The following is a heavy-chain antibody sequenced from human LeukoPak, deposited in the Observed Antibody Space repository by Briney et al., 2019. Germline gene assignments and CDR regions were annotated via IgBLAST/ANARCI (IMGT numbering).Heavy chain of an antibody. CDR1: GFTFSGSV. V-gene: IGHV3-73*01. D-gene: IGHD6-19*01. CDR3: TGGSGWYSPDY. CDR2: ITSKPNSYAT. J-gene: IGHJ4*02. Sequence: GGSLRLSCAASGFTFSGSVMHWVRQASGKGLEWVGHITSKPNSYATVYAASVKGRFTISSDDSKNTAYLQMNSLKIEDTAVYYCTGGSGWYSPDYWGQGTLVTVSS.